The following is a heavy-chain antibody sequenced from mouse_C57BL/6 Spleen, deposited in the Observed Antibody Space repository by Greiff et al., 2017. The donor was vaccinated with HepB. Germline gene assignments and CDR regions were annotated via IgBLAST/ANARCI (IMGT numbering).Heavy chain of an antibody. V-gene: IGHV1-82*01. CDR1: GYAFSSSW. CDR3: ARATAQATAY. Sequence: VQLQQSGPELVKPGASVKISCKASGYAFSSSWMNWVKQRPGKGLEWIGRIYPGDGDTNYNGKFKGKATLTADKSSSTAYMQLSSLTSEDSAVYFCARATAQATAYCGEGTLVTVSA. CDR2: IYPGDGDT. J-gene: IGHJ3*01. D-gene: IGHD3-2*02.